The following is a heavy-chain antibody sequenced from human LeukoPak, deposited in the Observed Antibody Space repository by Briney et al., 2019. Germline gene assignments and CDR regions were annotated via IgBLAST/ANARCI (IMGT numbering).Heavy chain of an antibody. D-gene: IGHD3-3*01. J-gene: IGHJ4*02. CDR2: IYYSGST. CDR1: GGSISSYY. V-gene: IGHV4-59*01. CDR3: ARQRHYDFWSGYYSDY. Sequence: KPSETLSLTCTVSGGSISSYYWSWIRQPPGKGLEWIGYIYYSGSTNYNPSLKSRVTISVDTSKNQFSLKLSSVAAADTAVYYCARQRHYDFWSGYYSDYWGQGTLVTVSS.